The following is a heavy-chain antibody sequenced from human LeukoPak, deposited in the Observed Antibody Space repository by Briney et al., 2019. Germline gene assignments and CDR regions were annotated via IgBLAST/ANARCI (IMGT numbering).Heavy chain of an antibody. CDR1: GFTFSVYA. Sequence: GGSLRLSCAASGFTFSVYAMSWVRQAPGKGLEWVSAISGSGGYTYYADSVKGRFTISRDNSKNTLYLQMSSLRAEDTAVYYCAKGGLVASPDYWGQGTLVTVSS. J-gene: IGHJ4*02. CDR3: AKGGLVASPDY. V-gene: IGHV3-23*01. CDR2: ISGSGGYT. D-gene: IGHD6-19*01.